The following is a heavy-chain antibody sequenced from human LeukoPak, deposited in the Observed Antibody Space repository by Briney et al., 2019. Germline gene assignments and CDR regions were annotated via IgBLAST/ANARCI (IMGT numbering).Heavy chain of an antibody. V-gene: IGHV3-23*01. Sequence: GGSLRLSCAASGFTFSSYAMSWVRQAPGKGLEWVSGISGSGGSTYYADSVKGRFAISRDNSKNTMFLQMTSLRAEDTAVYYCAKDRSETYYLGAFDVWGQGTMVSVSS. CDR2: ISGSGGST. D-gene: IGHD1-26*01. CDR1: GFTFSSYA. J-gene: IGHJ3*01. CDR3: AKDRSETYYLGAFDV.